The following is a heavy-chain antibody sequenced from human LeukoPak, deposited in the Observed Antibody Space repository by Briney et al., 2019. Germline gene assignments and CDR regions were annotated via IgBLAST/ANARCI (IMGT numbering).Heavy chain of an antibody. V-gene: IGHV4-4*07. CDR3: ARGPTHGGTYFDS. Sequence: PSETLSLTCTVSGGFISNYYWSWIRQPAGKEPEWIGRIHSSGSTLYNPSLKSRVTVSVDTSKNQFYLRLTSATAADTAVYYCARGPTHGGTYFDSWGQGTLVTVSS. CDR1: GGFISNYY. CDR2: IHSSGST. D-gene: IGHD2-15*01. J-gene: IGHJ4*02.